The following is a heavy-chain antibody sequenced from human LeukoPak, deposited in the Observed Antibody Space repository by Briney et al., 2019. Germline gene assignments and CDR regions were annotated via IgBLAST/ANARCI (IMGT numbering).Heavy chain of an antibody. CDR1: GFTFSSYN. CDR2: ISSSSTYI. Sequence: GGSLRLSCAAAGFTFSSYNMNWDRQAPGKGLEWVSSISSSSTYIYYADSMKGRFTLSRDNAKNSLYLQMNSLRAEDTAIYYCARDLSVGAKPNLGFDYWGQGTLVTVSS. V-gene: IGHV3-21*01. CDR3: ARDLSVGAKPNLGFDY. D-gene: IGHD1-26*01. J-gene: IGHJ4*02.